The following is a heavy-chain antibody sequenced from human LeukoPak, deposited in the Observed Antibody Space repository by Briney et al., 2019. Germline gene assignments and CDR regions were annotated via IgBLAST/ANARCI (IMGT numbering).Heavy chain of an antibody. Sequence: EGSLRLSCAASGFPFHNYWMTWVRQAPGKGLEWVANINQDDNEKYYLDSVKGRFTISRDNAETSLFLQMTSLRVEDTAIYYCARGLYGSGRRSLMAHWGPGTLVAVSS. CDR2: INQDDNEK. D-gene: IGHD3-10*01. V-gene: IGHV3-7*01. CDR3: ARGLYGSGRRSLMAH. CDR1: GFPFHNYW. J-gene: IGHJ4*02.